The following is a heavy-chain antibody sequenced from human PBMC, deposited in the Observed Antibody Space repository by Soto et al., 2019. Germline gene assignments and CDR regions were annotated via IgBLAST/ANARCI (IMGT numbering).Heavy chain of an antibody. J-gene: IGHJ6*01. D-gene: IGHD6-13*01. CDR2: INSDGSST. CDR1: GFTFSSYW. Sequence: PGGSLSLSCAASGFTFSSYWMHWVRQAPGKGLVWVSRINSDGSSTSYADSVKGRFTISRDNAKNTLYLQMNSLRAEDTAVYYCARDIAAAGTGYYCGIDVWGQGTTVTVPS. V-gene: IGHV3-74*01. CDR3: ARDIAAAGTGYYCGIDV.